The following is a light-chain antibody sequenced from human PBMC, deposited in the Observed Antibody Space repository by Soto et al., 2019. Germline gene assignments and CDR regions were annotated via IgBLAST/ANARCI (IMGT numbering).Light chain of an antibody. CDR3: QQRRDWPRT. CDR2: DAS. V-gene: IGKV3-11*01. Sequence: EIVVTQSPATLSLSPGERATLFCRASQNLNDYLVWYQQKPGQAPRLLIYDASKRATGIPARFSGSGSGTDFALPIRSLQPEDFAVYYCQQRRDWPRTFGGGTKVEI. CDR1: QNLNDY. J-gene: IGKJ4*01.